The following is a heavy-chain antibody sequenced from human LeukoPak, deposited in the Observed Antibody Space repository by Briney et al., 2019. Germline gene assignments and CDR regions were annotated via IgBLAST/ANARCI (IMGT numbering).Heavy chain of an antibody. CDR1: GFTFSSYT. D-gene: IGHD3-22*01. Sequence: KPGGSLRLSCRDSGFTFSSYTMSWVRQAPGKGLEWVGRIKSKTDGGTTDYAASVKGRFTISRDDSKNTLYLQMNSLKTEDTAVYYCTTDRGLYDSSGYYYFATDIWGQGTMVTVSS. CDR2: IKSKTDGGTT. CDR3: TTDRGLYDSSGYYYFATDI. V-gene: IGHV3-15*01. J-gene: IGHJ3*02.